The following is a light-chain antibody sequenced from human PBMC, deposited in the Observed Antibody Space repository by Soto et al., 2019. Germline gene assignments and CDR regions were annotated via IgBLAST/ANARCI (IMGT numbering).Light chain of an antibody. CDR2: GAS. V-gene: IGKV3-15*01. CDR1: QSVSID. J-gene: IGKJ1*01. Sequence: EIVMTQSPATLSVSPGERVTLSCRASQSVSIDLAWYQQKPGQAPRLLIFGASTRATGIPARFSGSGSGTEFSLTISSLQSEDFAVYYCQQYNNFPPLTFRQRPQVDI. CDR3: QQYNNFPPLT.